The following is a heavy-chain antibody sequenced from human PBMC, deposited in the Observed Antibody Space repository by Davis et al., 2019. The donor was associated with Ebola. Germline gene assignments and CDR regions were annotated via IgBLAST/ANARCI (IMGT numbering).Heavy chain of an antibody. J-gene: IGHJ5*02. CDR2: IKYDGSEK. D-gene: IGHD2-15*01. CDR1: GFTFSRHW. CDR3: ARVKGYCSGGSCYSGWFDP. V-gene: IGHV3-7*03. Sequence: GESLKISCVASGFTFSRHWMTWVRQAPGKGLEWVANIKYDGSEKDYVDSVKGRFTISRDNAKKSLYLQMNSLRVEDTAVYYCARVKGYCSGGSCYSGWFDPWGQGTLVTVSS.